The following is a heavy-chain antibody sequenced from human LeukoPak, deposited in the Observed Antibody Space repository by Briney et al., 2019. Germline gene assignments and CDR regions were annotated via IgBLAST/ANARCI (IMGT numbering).Heavy chain of an antibody. Sequence: PGGSLRLSCAASGFTFSSYGMHWVRQAPGKGLEWASYISSSSSTIYYADSVKGRFTISRDNAKNSLYLQMNSLRAEDTAVYYCARVGYSYGKPYYYMDVWGKGTTVTISS. J-gene: IGHJ6*03. CDR2: ISSSSSTI. V-gene: IGHV3-48*04. CDR3: ARVGYSYGKPYYYMDV. CDR1: GFTFSSYG. D-gene: IGHD5-18*01.